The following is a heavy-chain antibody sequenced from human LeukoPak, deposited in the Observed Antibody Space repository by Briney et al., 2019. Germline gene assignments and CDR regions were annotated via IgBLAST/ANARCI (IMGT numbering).Heavy chain of an antibody. V-gene: IGHV3-66*04. CDR1: GFTVSSNY. J-gene: IGHJ6*02. Sequence: GGSLRLSCAASGFTVSSNYVSWVRQAPGKGLEWVSFIDSGGSTYYADSVKGRFTISRDNSKNTLYLQMNSLRVEDTAVHYCARQKSTMVRRGHYYYYGMDVWGQGTTVTVSS. CDR3: ARQKSTMVRRGHYYYYGMDV. CDR2: IDSGGST. D-gene: IGHD3-10*01.